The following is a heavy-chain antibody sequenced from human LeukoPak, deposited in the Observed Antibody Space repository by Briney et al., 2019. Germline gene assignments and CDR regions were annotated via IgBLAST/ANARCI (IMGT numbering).Heavy chain of an antibody. CDR2: ISSSSSYI. CDR3: ARDLSIAARPDYFDY. V-gene: IGHV3-21*01. D-gene: IGHD6-6*01. J-gene: IGHJ4*02. Sequence: GGSLRLSCAASGFTFSSYSMNWVRQAPGKGLEWVLSISSSSSYIYYADSVKGRFTISRDNAKNSLYLQMNSLRAEDTAVYYCARDLSIAARPDYFDYWGQGTLVTVSS. CDR1: GFTFSSYS.